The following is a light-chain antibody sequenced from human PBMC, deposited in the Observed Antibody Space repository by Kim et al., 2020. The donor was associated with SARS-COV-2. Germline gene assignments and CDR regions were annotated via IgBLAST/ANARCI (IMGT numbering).Light chain of an antibody. CDR2: SAS. Sequence: DIQMTQSPSSLSASVGDRVTITCRASQGISNYLAWYRQKPGKLPNLLIYSASTLQSGVPSRFSGSGSGTDFSLTISSLQPEDVATYYCQKYNSAPWTFGQGTKVDIK. V-gene: IGKV1-27*01. J-gene: IGKJ1*01. CDR1: QGISNY. CDR3: QKYNSAPWT.